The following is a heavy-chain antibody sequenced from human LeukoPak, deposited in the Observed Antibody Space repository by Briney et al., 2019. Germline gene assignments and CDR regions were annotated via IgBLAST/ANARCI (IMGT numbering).Heavy chain of an antibody. CDR1: GGSFSGYY. CDR2: INHSGGT. CDR3: ARGHYDSSGYYYDY. D-gene: IGHD3-22*01. Sequence: SEILSLTCAVYGGSFSGYYWSWIRQPPGKGLEWIGEINHSGGTNYNPSLKSRVTISVDTSKNQFSLKLSSVTAADTAVYYCARGHYDSSGYYYDYWGQGTLVTVSS. V-gene: IGHV4-34*01. J-gene: IGHJ4*02.